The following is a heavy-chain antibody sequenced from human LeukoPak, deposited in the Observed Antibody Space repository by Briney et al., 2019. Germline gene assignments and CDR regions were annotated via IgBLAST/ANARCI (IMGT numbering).Heavy chain of an antibody. CDR1: GGTXSSYA. CDR3: ARDLALYGSGSSDYYGMDV. D-gene: IGHD3-10*01. Sequence: ASVKVSCKAPGGTXSSYAISGVRQAPGQGLEWMGRIIPILGIANYAQKFQGRVTITADKSTSTAYMELSSLRSEDTAVYYCARDLALYGSGSSDYYGMDVWGQGTTVTVSS. CDR2: IIPILGIA. J-gene: IGHJ6*02. V-gene: IGHV1-69*04.